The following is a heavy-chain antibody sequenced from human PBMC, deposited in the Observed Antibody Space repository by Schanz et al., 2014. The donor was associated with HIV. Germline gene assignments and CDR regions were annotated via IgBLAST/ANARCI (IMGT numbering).Heavy chain of an antibody. J-gene: IGHJ4*02. D-gene: IGHD4-17*01. Sequence: QVQLVQSGAEVKKPGASVKVSCKASGGTFSSYAISWVRQAPGQGLEWMGGIIPVFGTANYAQKFQGRVTINADQSTTTVYMYLSSLRSDDTAVYYCAREWATVTTLGDWGQGTLVTVSS. V-gene: IGHV1-69*13. CDR1: GGTFSSYA. CDR2: IIPVFGTA. CDR3: AREWATVTTLGD.